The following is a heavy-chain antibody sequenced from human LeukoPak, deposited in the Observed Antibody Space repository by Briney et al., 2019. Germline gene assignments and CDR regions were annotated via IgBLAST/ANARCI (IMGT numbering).Heavy chain of an antibody. CDR1: GGSISSYY. V-gene: IGHV4-59*01. Sequence: PSETLSLTCTVSGGSISSYYWSWIRQPPGKGLEWIGYIYYSGSTNYNPSLKSRVTISVDTSKNQFSLKLSSVTAADTAVYYCARFLSIAVAGPPYWGQGTLVTVSS. CDR3: ARFLSIAVAGPPY. CDR2: IYYSGST. J-gene: IGHJ4*02. D-gene: IGHD6-19*01.